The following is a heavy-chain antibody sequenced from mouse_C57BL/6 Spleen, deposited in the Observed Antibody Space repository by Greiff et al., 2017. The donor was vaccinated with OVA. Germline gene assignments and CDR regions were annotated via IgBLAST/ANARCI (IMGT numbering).Heavy chain of an antibody. V-gene: IGHV1-61*01. Sequence: QVQLQQPGAELVRPGSSVKLSCNASGYTFTSYWMDWVKQRPGQGLEWIGNIYPSDNEHPSTQTFKDKATLTVAKSSSTDYMQLSGQTYEDSAVDYGARHYFRGYFDYWGQGTTLTVSA. D-gene: IGHD1-1*01. J-gene: IGHJ2*01. CDR2: IYPSDNEH. CDR1: GYTFTSYW. CDR3: ARHYFRGYFDY.